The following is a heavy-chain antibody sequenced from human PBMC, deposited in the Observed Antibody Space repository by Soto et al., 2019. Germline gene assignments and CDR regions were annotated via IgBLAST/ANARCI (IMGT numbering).Heavy chain of an antibody. CDR1: GYTFTSYG. D-gene: IGHD5-12*01. V-gene: IGHV1-18*01. Sequence: ASVKVSCKASGYTFTSYGISWVRQAPGQGLERMGWISAYNGNTNYAQKLQGRVTMTTDTSTSTAYMELRSLRSDDTAVYYCARCHGGYDPYYYYYMDVWAKGPRSPSP. J-gene: IGHJ6*03. CDR3: ARCHGGYDPYYYYYMDV. CDR2: ISAYNGNT.